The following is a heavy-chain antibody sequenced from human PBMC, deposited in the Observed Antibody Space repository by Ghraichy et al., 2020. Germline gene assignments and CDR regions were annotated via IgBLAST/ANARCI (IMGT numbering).Heavy chain of an antibody. CDR1: GFTFSDYY. CDR3: ARDSEVVPAGSWFDP. CDR2: ISSSGSTI. Sequence: GGSLRLSCAASGFTFSDYYMSWIRQAPGKGLEWVSYISSSGSTIYYADSVKGRFTISRDNAKNSLYLQMNSLRAEDTAVYYCARDSEVVPAGSWFDPWGQGTLVTVSS. J-gene: IGHJ5*02. D-gene: IGHD2-2*01. V-gene: IGHV3-11*04.